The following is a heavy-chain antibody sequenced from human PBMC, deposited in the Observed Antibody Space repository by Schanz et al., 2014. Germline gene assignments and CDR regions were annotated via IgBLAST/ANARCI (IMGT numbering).Heavy chain of an antibody. CDR1: GGTFVTFF. CDR3: ARGSYYFDY. Sequence: QVHLVQSGAEVKEPGSSVKVSCKPSGGTFVTFFFTWVRQAPGQGPQWMGRISPLLGVANYAQEFQGRLTITADTSTSTAYMELSSLRSEDTAVYYCARGSYYFDYWGQGTLVTASS. J-gene: IGHJ4*02. V-gene: IGHV1-69*04. D-gene: IGHD1-26*01. CDR2: ISPLLGVA.